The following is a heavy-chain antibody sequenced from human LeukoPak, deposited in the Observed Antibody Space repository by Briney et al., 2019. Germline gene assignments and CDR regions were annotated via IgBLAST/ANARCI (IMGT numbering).Heavy chain of an antibody. V-gene: IGHV1-2*02. J-gene: IGHJ4*02. CDR1: GFTFSGYF. CDR3: ARDLRSGGVTYGQDS. Sequence: GASVTVSCTASGFTFSGYFIHWVRQAPGQGLEWMGWIIPKSGATNFAQRFRDRVTLTRNTSTVSMDLSRLTSDDTAVYYCARDLRSGGVTYGQDSWGQGTLVTVSS. CDR2: IIPKSGAT. D-gene: IGHD3-10*01.